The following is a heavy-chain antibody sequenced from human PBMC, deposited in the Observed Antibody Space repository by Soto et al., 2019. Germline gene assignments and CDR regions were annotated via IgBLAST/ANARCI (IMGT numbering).Heavy chain of an antibody. Sequence: EVQLVESGGRLVQPGGSLRLSCVASGFTFSTYSMNWVRQAPGKGLEWISYISSSSDIIYYADSVKGRFTISRDNPKNSLSLQMNSLRDEDTAVYYCARPYSNRWSIFYGLDVWGQGTTVTVSS. V-gene: IGHV3-48*02. CDR3: ARPYSNRWSIFYGLDV. J-gene: IGHJ6*02. CDR1: GFTFSTYS. CDR2: ISSSSDII. D-gene: IGHD6-13*01.